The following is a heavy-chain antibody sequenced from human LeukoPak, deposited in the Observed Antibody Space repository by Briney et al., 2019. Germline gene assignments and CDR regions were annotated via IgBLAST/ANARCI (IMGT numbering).Heavy chain of an antibody. CDR3: ARINSSGWYLEFDY. Sequence: ASMKVSCKTSGYSENFYGITWVRQVAGQGLEWMGWISAQHGQTEYAPNSQDRVTMTTDTYTNTAYMELRSLRSDDTAVYYCARINSSGWYLEFDYWGQGTLVTVSS. J-gene: IGHJ4*02. CDR2: ISAQHGQT. CDR1: GYSENFYG. V-gene: IGHV1-18*01. D-gene: IGHD6-19*01.